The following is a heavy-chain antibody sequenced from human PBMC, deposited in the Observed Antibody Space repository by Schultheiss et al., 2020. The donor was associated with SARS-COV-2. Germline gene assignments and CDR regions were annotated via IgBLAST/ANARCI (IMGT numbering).Heavy chain of an antibody. CDR3: ARDSNDDAFDI. D-gene: IGHD1-1*01. CDR1: GFTFSSYS. V-gene: IGHV3-21*01. J-gene: IGHJ3*02. CDR2: ISSSSSYI. Sequence: GGSLRLSCAASGFTFSSYSMNWVRQAPGKGLEWVSSISSSSSYIYYADSVKGRFTISRDNSKNTLYLQMNSLRAEDTAVYYCARDSNDDAFDIWGQGTMVTVSS.